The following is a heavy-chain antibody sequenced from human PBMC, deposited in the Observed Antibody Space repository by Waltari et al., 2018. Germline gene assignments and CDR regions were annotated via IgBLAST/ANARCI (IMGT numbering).Heavy chain of an antibody. J-gene: IGHJ4*02. D-gene: IGHD3-22*01. Sequence: EVQLVESGGGLVQPGGSLRLSCAASGFTFRSYWLSWVRQAPGKGLEWVANIKQDGSEKYYVDSVKGRFTISRDNAKNSLYLQMNSLRAEDTAVYYCARDLSAYYYDSSGFDYWGQGTLVTVSS. CDR3: ARDLSAYYYDSSGFDY. V-gene: IGHV3-7*01. CDR2: IKQDGSEK. CDR1: GFTFRSYW.